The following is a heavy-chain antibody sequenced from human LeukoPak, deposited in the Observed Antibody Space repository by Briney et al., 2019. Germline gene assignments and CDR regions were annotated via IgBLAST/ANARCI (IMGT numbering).Heavy chain of an antibody. CDR1: GGSISSGDYY. Sequence: SETLSLTCTVSGGSISSGDYYWSWTRQPPGKGLEWIGYIYYSGSTYYNPSLKSRVTISVDTSKNQFSLKLSSVTAADTAVYYCARDRGYSYGPFDYWGQGTLVTVSS. V-gene: IGHV4-30-4*01. CDR2: IYYSGST. CDR3: ARDRGYSYGPFDY. D-gene: IGHD5-18*01. J-gene: IGHJ4*02.